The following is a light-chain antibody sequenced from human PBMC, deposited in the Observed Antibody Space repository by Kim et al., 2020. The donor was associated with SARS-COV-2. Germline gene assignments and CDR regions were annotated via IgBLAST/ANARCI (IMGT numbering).Light chain of an antibody. CDR3: QQYDSYSNT. V-gene: IGKV1-5*01. CDR1: QGISAW. CDR2: GGS. Sequence: ECVGDRDTITCGGSQGISAWLAWYQQKPGKAHKLLIYGGSSLNSGVPSRFSGSGSGTEFTLTISSLQPDDFATYYCQQYDSYSNTFGQGTKLEI. J-gene: IGKJ2*01.